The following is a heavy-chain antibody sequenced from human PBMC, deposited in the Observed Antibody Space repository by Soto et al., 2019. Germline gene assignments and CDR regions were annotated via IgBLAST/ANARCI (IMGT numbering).Heavy chain of an antibody. D-gene: IGHD3-3*01. CDR3: ARKTNYYDFCSGYYSELFDY. CDR2: IYYSGST. J-gene: IGHJ4*02. Sequence: KSSETLSLTXTVSGGSISSSSYYWGWIRQPPGKGLEWIGSIYYSGSTYYNPSLKSRVTISVDTSKDQFSLKLSSVTAADTAVYYCARKTNYYDFCSGYYSELFDYWGQGTLVTVST. CDR1: GGSISSSSYY. V-gene: IGHV4-39*01.